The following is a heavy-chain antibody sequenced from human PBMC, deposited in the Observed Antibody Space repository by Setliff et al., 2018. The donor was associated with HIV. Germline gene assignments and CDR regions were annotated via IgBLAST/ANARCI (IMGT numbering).Heavy chain of an antibody. CDR3: ATRLAAAGSGPGAFDI. J-gene: IGHJ3*02. V-gene: IGHV1-24*01. D-gene: IGHD6-13*01. Sequence: ASVKVSCKVSGYTLTELSRHWVRQAPGKGLEWMGGFDPEDGETIYAQKFQGRVTMTEDTSTDTAYMELSSLRSEDTAVYYCATRLAAAGSGPGAFDIWGQGTMVTVSS. CDR2: FDPEDGET. CDR1: GYTLTELS.